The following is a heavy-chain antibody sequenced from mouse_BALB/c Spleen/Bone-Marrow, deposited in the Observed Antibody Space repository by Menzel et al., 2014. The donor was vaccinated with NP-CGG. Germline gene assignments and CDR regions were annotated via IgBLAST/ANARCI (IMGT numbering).Heavy chain of an antibody. CDR3: AREGGTTAHYYAMDY. CDR2: ISSGGST. D-gene: IGHD1-2*01. J-gene: IGHJ4*01. Sequence: EVQLQQSGGGLVKPGGSLKLSCAASGFTFXSYAMSWVRQTPEKRLEWVASISSGGSTYYPDSVKGRFTISRDNARNILYLQMSSLRSEDTAMYYCAREGGTTAHYYAMDYWGQGTSVTVSS. V-gene: IGHV5-6-5*01. CDR1: GFTFXSYA.